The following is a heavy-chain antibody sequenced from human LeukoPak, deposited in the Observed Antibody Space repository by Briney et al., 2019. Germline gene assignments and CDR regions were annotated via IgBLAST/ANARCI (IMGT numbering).Heavy chain of an antibody. CDR1: GGSISSGGYS. Sequence: SQTLSLTCAVSGGSISSGGYSWSWIRQPPGKGLEWIGYIYYSGSTYYNPSLKSRVTISVDTSKNQFSLKLSSVTAADTAVYYCARGGFSIFDYWGQGTLVSVSS. V-gene: IGHV4-30-4*07. J-gene: IGHJ4*02. CDR2: IYYSGST. CDR3: ARGGFSIFDY. D-gene: IGHD5-24*01.